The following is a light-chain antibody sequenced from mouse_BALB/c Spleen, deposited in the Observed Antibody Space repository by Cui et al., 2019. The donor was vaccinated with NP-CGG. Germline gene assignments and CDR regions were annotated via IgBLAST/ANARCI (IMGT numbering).Light chain of an antibody. CDR3: ALWYSNHWV. CDR2: GTN. J-gene: IGLJ1*01. CDR1: TGAVTTSNF. V-gene: IGLV1*01. Sequence: QAVVPQEAALTTSPGETVTLTCRSSTGAVTTSNFANWVQEKPDHLFTGLIGGTNNRAPGVPARFSGSLIGDKAALTSTGTQTEDEAIYFCALWYSNHWVFGGGTKLTVL.